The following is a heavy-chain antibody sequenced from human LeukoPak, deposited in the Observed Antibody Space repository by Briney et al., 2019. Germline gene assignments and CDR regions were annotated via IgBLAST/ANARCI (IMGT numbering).Heavy chain of an antibody. J-gene: IGHJ4*02. CDR2: IFVGSGNT. Sequence: SVKVSCKASGFTFTSSAVQWVRQARGQRLEWIGWIFVGSGNTNYAQKFQERVTITRDMSTSTAYMELSSLRSEDTAVYYCAAGVGQLWLLLDYWGQGTLVTVSS. CDR1: GFTFTSSA. D-gene: IGHD5-18*01. CDR3: AAGVGQLWLLLDY. V-gene: IGHV1-58*01.